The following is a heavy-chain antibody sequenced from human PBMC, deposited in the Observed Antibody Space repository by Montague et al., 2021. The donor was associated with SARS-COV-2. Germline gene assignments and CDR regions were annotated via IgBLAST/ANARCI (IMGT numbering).Heavy chain of an antibody. CDR3: ARVSRGSYYNWFDP. J-gene: IGHJ5*02. V-gene: IGHV3-30-3*01. D-gene: IGHD1-26*01. CDR1: GFTFSSYV. Sequence: SLRLSCAASGFTFSSYVMHWVRQAPGRGLEWVAVISYDGSNKYYADSVKGRFTISRDNSKNTLYLQMNSLRAEDTAVYYCARVSRGSYYNWFDPWGQGTLVTVPS. CDR2: ISYDGSNK.